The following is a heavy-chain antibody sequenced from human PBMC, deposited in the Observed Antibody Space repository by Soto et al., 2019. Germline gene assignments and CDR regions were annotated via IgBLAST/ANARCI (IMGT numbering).Heavy chain of an antibody. J-gene: IGHJ4*02. Sequence: GGSLRLSCAASGFTFSSYAMHWVRQAPGKGLEWVAVISYDGSNKYYADSVKGRFTISRDNSKNTLYLQMNSLRAEDTAVYYCAREGCISTSCYDYFDYWGQGTLVTVSS. D-gene: IGHD2-2*01. CDR1: GFTFSSYA. CDR3: AREGCISTSCYDYFDY. V-gene: IGHV3-30-3*01. CDR2: ISYDGSNK.